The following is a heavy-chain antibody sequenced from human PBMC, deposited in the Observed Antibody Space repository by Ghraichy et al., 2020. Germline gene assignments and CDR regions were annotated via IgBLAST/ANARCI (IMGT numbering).Heavy chain of an antibody. Sequence: SETLSLTCTVSGDSISTYHWSWIRQPPGGGLEWIGYIYYSGSTNYNPSLKSRVTISIDTSKSQFSLKLSSVTAADTAIYYCARVTTDCTSTSCYRVWFDPWGQGTLVTVSS. CDR1: GDSISTYH. CDR3: ARVTTDCTSTSCYRVWFDP. J-gene: IGHJ5*02. V-gene: IGHV4-59*01. CDR2: IYYSGST. D-gene: IGHD2-2*01.